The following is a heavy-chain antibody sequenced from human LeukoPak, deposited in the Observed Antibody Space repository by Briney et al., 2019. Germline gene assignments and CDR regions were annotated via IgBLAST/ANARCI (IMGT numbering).Heavy chain of an antibody. CDR1: GFTFSIYP. D-gene: IGHD2-2*01. V-gene: IGHV3-30*04. Sequence: GGSLRLSCAASGFTFSIYPIHWVRQAPGKGLEWVAGISCDGSNEYYADSVKGRFSISRDSSKNMLYLHMNSLRGDDSSVYDCAREKYEGSTHCDYWGQGTLVTVSS. CDR2: ISCDGSNE. CDR3: AREKYEGSTHCDY. J-gene: IGHJ4*02.